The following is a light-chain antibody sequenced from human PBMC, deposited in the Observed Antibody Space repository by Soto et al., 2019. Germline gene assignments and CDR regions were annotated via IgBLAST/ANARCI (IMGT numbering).Light chain of an antibody. CDR2: GVS. CDR1: QSVSSTF. Sequence: EIVLTQSPATLSLSPGERATLSCRASQSVSSTFLAWYQQKPGQAPRLLIFGVSNRATGIPDRFSGSGSGTDFTLTISRLEPEDFAVYYCGQFVSAPPRTFGQGTKVDIK. V-gene: IGKV3-20*01. CDR3: GQFVSAPPRT. J-gene: IGKJ1*01.